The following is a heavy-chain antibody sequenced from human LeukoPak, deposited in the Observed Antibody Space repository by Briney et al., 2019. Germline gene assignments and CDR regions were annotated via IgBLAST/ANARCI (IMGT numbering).Heavy chain of an antibody. CDR1: GFTFSSYA. D-gene: IGHD3-3*01. Sequence: PGRSLRLSCAASGFTFSSYAMHWVRQAPGKGLEWVAVISYDGSNKYYADSVKGRFTISRDNSKNTLYLQMNSLRAEDTAVYYCAKGLYDFWSGYSSNGMDVWGQGTTVTVSS. CDR3: AKGLYDFWSGYSSNGMDV. J-gene: IGHJ6*02. V-gene: IGHV3-30*04. CDR2: ISYDGSNK.